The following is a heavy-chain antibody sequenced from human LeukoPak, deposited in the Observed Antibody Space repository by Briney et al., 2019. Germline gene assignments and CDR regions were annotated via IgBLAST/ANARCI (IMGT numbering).Heavy chain of an antibody. D-gene: IGHD2-2*02. CDR3: ASWAGYCSSANCYTTSLDY. V-gene: IGHV1-18*01. CDR2: IGSYGANT. CDR1: GFTFTRYW. J-gene: IGHJ4*02. Sequence: PRGSLRLSCAASGFTFTRYWMNWVRQAPGQGLEWVGWIGSYGANTDYAEKMQDRVTMTTETSTSTAYMELRSLRSDDTAVYYCASWAGYCSSANCYTTSLDYWGQGTLVSVSS.